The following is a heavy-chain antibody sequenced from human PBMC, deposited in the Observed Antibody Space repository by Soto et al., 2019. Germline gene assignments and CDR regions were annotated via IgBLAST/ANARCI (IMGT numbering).Heavy chain of an antibody. CDR2: MSPNGDNQ. D-gene: IGHD3-22*01. Sequence: QVELVESGGGVVQSGGSLRLSCAAPGFSFSIHALHWIRQAQGEGLEWVAVMSPNGDNQYYADSVKGRFTISRDTSKSTLSLQMTSLRPEDTAVYYCASGAAFYYDTSRYWGQGTLVTVSS. V-gene: IGHV3-30-3*01. J-gene: IGHJ4*02. CDR3: ASGAAFYYDTSRY. CDR1: GFSFSIHA.